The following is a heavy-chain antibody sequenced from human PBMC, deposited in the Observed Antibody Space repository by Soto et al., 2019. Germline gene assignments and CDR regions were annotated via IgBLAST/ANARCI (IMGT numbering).Heavy chain of an antibody. D-gene: IGHD3-10*01. J-gene: IGHJ4*02. CDR1: GFTVSSNY. Sequence: GGTLRLSCAASGFTVSSNYMSWVRQAPGKELEWVSIIYSGGSTYYADSVKGRFTISRDNAKNALYLQMNSLRAEDTAVYYCARKDTLGSGILFDFWGQGTLVTVSS. CDR3: ARKDTLGSGILFDF. V-gene: IGHV3-66*01. CDR2: IYSGGST.